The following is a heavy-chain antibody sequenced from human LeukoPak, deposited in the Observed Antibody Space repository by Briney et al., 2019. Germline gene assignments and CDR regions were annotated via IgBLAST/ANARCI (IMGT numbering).Heavy chain of an antibody. CDR3: AVPAAKRPHWFGP. CDR2: IYYSGST. D-gene: IGHD2-2*01. Sequence: SETLSLTCTVSGGSISSSSYYWGWIREPPGKGLEWIGSIYYSGSTYYNPSLKSRVTISVDTSKNQFSLKLSSVTAADTAVYYCAVPAAKRPHWFGPWGQGTLVTVSS. J-gene: IGHJ5*02. V-gene: IGHV4-39*01. CDR1: GGSISSSSYY.